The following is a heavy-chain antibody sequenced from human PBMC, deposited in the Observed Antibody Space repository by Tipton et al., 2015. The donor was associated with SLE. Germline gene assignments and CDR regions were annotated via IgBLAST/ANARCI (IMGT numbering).Heavy chain of an antibody. CDR2: IYYSGST. D-gene: IGHD6-13*01. CDR1: GGSISSYY. Sequence: TLSLTCTVSGGSISSYYWSWIRQPPGKGLEWIGYIYYSGSTNYNPSLKSRVTISVDTSKNQFSLKRSSVTAADTAVYYCARIVAAAGTRYFDYWGQGTLVTVSS. CDR3: ARIVAAAGTRYFDY. J-gene: IGHJ4*02. V-gene: IGHV4-59*01.